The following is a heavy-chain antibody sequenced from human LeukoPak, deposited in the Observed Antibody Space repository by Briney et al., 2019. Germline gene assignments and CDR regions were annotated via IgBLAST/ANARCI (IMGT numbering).Heavy chain of an antibody. CDR1: GGSISNYY. Sequence: PSETLSLTCTVSGGSISNYYWSWIRQPPGKGLEWIGYISDSGTINYNPSLKSRVTTSLDTSKNQFSLQLRSVTAADTAVYYCARDFMVRGDQVNYYYYYMDVWGTGATITVSS. V-gene: IGHV4-59*01. CDR3: ARDFMVRGDQVNYYYYYMDV. D-gene: IGHD3-10*01. CDR2: ISDSGTI. J-gene: IGHJ6*03.